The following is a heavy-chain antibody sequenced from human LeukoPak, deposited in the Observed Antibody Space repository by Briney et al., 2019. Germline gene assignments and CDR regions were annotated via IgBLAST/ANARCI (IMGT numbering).Heavy chain of an antibody. CDR3: ARVGEYSSSSGPDS. Sequence: GGSLRLSCAASGFTFSSYAMHWVRQAPGKGLEYVSAISSNGGSTYYANSVKGRFTISRGNSKNTLYLQMGSLSAEDMAVYYCARVGEYSSSSGPDSWGQGTLVTVSS. CDR1: GFTFSSYA. D-gene: IGHD6-6*01. V-gene: IGHV3-64*01. CDR2: ISSNGGST. J-gene: IGHJ4*02.